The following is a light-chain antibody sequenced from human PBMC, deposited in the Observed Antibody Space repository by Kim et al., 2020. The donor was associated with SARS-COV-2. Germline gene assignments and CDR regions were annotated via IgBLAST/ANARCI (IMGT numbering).Light chain of an antibody. CDR1: ESIRNY. CDR3: QQRNNWPHLT. Sequence: FQGERATLTSGASESIRNYVAWYQQKPDQAPRLVIYDASNRAPGIAARFSGSGSGTDFTLSISSLQPEDFAVYFCQQRNNWPHLTFGGGTKVDIK. CDR2: DAS. V-gene: IGKV3-11*01. J-gene: IGKJ4*01.